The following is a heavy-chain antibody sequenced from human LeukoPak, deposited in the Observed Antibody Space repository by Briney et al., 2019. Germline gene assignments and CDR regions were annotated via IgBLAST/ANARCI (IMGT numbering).Heavy chain of an antibody. J-gene: IGHJ6*03. CDR2: IIPIFGTA. CDR3: ARDRRLAAAAHGIGYYYYYMDV. V-gene: IGHV1-69*05. Sequence: ASVKVSCKPSRGTSSSYAISWVRQAPGQGLEWMGRIIPIFGTANYAQKFQGRVTITTDESTSTAYMRLSRLRSEDTDVYSWARDRRLAAAAHGIGYYYYYMDVWGKGTTVTVSS. CDR1: RGTSSSYA. D-gene: IGHD6-13*01.